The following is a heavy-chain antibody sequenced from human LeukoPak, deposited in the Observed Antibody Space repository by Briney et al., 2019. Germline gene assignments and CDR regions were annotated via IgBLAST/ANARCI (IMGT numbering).Heavy chain of an antibody. V-gene: IGHV3-7*01. CDR2: INPDGGIK. CDR1: SFIFGGYW. D-gene: IGHD1-26*01. CDR3: ARNSGSYPYYYYYYGMDV. J-gene: IGHJ6*02. Sequence: GSLRLSCAASSFIFGGYWMSWVRQAPGRGLEWVANINPDGGIKYYVDSIKGRFTISRDNAKNSLYLQMNSLRAEDTAVYYCARNSGSYPYYYYYYGMDVWGQGTTVTVSS.